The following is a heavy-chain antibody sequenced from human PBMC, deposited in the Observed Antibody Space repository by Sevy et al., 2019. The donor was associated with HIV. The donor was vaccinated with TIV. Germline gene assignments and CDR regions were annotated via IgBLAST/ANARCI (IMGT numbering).Heavy chain of an antibody. CDR3: ARGSYCSSTSCYYYYGMDV. J-gene: IGHJ6*02. V-gene: IGHV3-11*04. D-gene: IGHD2-2*01. Sequence: GGSLRLSCAASGFTFSDYYMSWIRQAPGKGLEWVPYISSSGSTIYYADSVKGRFTISRDNAKNSLYLQMNSLRAEDTAVYYCARGSYCSSTSCYYYYGMDVWGQGTTVTVSS. CDR1: GFTFSDYY. CDR2: ISSSGSTI.